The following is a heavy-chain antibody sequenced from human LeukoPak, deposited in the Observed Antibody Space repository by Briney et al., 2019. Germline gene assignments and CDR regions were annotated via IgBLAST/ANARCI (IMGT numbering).Heavy chain of an antibody. CDR1: GYTFTGYN. D-gene: IGHD5-24*01. CDR2: INPDRGDT. CDR3: ARGTMHLDY. J-gene: IGHJ4*02. V-gene: IGHV1-2*02. Sequence: ASVKVSCKASGYTFTGYNIHWVRQAPGQGLEWMGWINPDRGDTNFAQNFQGRVTMTRDTSISTAYMELSRLNSDDTAVYFCARGTMHLDYWGQGTLVTVSS.